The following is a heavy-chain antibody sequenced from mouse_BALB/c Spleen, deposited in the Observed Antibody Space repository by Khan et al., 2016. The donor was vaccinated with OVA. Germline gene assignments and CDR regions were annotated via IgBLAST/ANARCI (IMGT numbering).Heavy chain of an antibody. CDR2: INSNGGST. V-gene: IGHV5-6-3*01. CDR1: GFTFSSYG. Sequence: EVELVESGGGLVQPGGSLKLSCAASGFTFSSYGMSWVRQTPDKRLELVATINSNGGSTYHPDSVKGRFTISRDNAKNTLYLQRSSLKSEDTAMYYCARMARTINWGQGTTLTVSS. CDR3: ARMARTIN. J-gene: IGHJ2*01.